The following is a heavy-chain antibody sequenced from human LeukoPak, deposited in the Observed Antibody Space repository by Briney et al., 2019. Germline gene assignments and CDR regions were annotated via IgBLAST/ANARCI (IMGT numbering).Heavy chain of an antibody. J-gene: IGHJ6*03. D-gene: IGHD6-13*01. CDR3: ARLGSGGSSSWYRVYYYMDV. CDR2: IYTSGTI. CDR1: GGSISSYY. Sequence: PSETLSLTCTVSGGSISSYYWSWIRQPAGTALEWIGRIYTSGTITYNPSLKSRVTISVDKSKNQFSLKLSSVTAADTAVYYCARLGSGGSSSWYRVYYYMDVWGKGTTVTISS. V-gene: IGHV4-4*07.